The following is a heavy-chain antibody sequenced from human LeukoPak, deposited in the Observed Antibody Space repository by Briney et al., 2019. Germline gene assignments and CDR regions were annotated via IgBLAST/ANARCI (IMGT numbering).Heavy chain of an antibody. CDR3: ARDQRVGYYFDY. J-gene: IGHJ4*02. D-gene: IGHD5-24*01. CDR2: INPSGGST. CDR1: GYTLTELS. V-gene: IGHV1-46*01. Sequence: GASVKVSCKVSGYTLTELSMHWVRQAPGQGLEWMGIINPSGGSTSYAQKFQGRVTMTRDTSTSTVYMELSSLRSEDTAVYYCARDQRVGYYFDYWGQGTLVTVSS.